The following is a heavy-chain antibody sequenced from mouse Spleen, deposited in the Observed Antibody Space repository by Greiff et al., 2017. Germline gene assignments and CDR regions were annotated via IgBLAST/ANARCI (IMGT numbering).Heavy chain of an antibody. J-gene: IGHJ1*01. CDR3: ASQSTVVATRWYFDV. CDR2: ISSGGSYT. V-gene: IGHV5-9-1*01. CDR1: GFTFSSYA. Sequence: EVKLVESGGGLVKPGGSLKLSCAASGFTFSSYAMSWVRQTPEKRLEWVATISSGGSYTYYPDSVKGRFTISRDNAKNTLYLQMSSLRSEDTAMYYCASQSTVVATRWYFDVWGAGTTVTVSS. D-gene: IGHD1-1*01.